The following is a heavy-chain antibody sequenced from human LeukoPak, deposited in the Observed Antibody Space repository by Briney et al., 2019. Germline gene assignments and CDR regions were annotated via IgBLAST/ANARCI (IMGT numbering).Heavy chain of an antibody. CDR1: GFTFRSYS. V-gene: IGHV3-21*01. D-gene: IGHD2-2*01. Sequence: GGSLRLSCAASGFTFRSYSMNWVRQAPGKGLEWVSSISTSRSYIYYADSVKGRFTISRDNAKNSLYLQMNSLRAEDTAVYFCAMSGYSSTWYLQIFELDYWGQGTLVTVSS. CDR3: AMSGYSSTWYLQIFELDY. CDR2: ISTSRSYI. J-gene: IGHJ4*02.